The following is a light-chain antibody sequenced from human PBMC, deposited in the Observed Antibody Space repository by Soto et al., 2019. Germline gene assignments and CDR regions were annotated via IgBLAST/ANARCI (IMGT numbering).Light chain of an antibody. CDR3: QHGYSTPLT. V-gene: IGKV1-39*01. CDR1: QSISTY. Sequence: DIQITQQTSSLSASVGDRVTITCRASQSISTYLHWYQQKPGKAPNLLIYAASTLQSGVPSRFSGSGSGTDFTLTISSLQPEDFATYFCQHGYSTPLTFGGGTKVDIK. J-gene: IGKJ4*01. CDR2: AAS.